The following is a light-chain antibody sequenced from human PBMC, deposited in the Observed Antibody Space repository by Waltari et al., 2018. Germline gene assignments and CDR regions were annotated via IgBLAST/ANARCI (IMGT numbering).Light chain of an antibody. CDR1: QSILYSPSNQNY. Sequence: DIVMTQSPDSLAVSPGERATINCKSSQSILYSPSNQNYLAWYQQKPGQPPKVLIYWASTREAGVPDRFSGSGAGTDFTLTISNLQAEDVAVYYCQQYYSIGGTFGQGTRVDIK. J-gene: IGKJ1*01. V-gene: IGKV4-1*01. CDR2: WAS. CDR3: QQYYSIGGT.